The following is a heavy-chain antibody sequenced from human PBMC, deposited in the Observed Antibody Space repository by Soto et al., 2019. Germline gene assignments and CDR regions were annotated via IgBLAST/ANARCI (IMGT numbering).Heavy chain of an antibody. CDR2: IYYSGST. D-gene: IGHD6-13*01. V-gene: IGHV4-31*03. CDR3: ARDGGPSSSWYFDY. Sequence: SETLSLTCTVSGGCINSGGDYWSWIRQHPGKGLEWIGYIYYSGSTYYNPSLKSRVTISVDTSKNQFSLKLSSVTAADTAVYYCARDGGPSSSWYFDYWGQGTLVTVSS. CDR1: GGCINSGGDY. J-gene: IGHJ4*02.